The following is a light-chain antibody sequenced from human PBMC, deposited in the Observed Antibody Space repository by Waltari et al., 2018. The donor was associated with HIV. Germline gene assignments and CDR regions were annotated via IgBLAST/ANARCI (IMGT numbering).Light chain of an antibody. V-gene: IGKV1-39*01. J-gene: IGKJ3*01. CDR1: QSIINH. Sequence: DIHVTQSPSSLSASIGDRVIITCRASQSIINHLNWFQQTPGTAPRLLIYAGSFLQHGVPSRFSGSVSGTLFTLTITSVQPEDFAVYYCQQTYMLPLTFGRGTTVDL. CDR2: AGS. CDR3: QQTYMLPLT.